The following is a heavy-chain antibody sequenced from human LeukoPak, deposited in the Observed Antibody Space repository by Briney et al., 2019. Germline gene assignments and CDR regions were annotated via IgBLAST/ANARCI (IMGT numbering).Heavy chain of an antibody. CDR3: ASPPPGYDYGDYRFDY. Sequence: GESLKISCQGSGYSFTSYWIGWVRQMPGKGLGWEGVIYPGDSDTRYSPSLQGQVTISADKSISTAYLQWSSLKASDTAMYYCASPPPGYDYGDYRFDYWGQGTLVTVSS. D-gene: IGHD4-17*01. J-gene: IGHJ4*02. CDR1: GYSFTSYW. CDR2: IYPGDSDT. V-gene: IGHV5-51*01.